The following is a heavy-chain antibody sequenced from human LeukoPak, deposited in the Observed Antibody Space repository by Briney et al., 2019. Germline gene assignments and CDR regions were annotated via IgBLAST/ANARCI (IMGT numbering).Heavy chain of an antibody. D-gene: IGHD4-17*01. CDR1: EFTFSNYA. Sequence: GGSLRLSCAAFEFTFSNYAIHWVRQTPGKGLEWVASIKEDGSERQYVDSVKGRFSISRDNAKNSLYLQMNSLRDEDTAVYYCVREAVNDYGDYVFWFDPWGQGTLVTVSS. CDR3: VREAVNDYGDYVFWFDP. CDR2: IKEDGSER. V-gene: IGHV3-7*01. J-gene: IGHJ5*02.